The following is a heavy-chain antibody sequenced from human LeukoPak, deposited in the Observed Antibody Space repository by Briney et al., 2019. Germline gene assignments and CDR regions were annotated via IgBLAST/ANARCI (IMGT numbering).Heavy chain of an antibody. CDR3: ARGAIVVVPAATWFDP. CDR1: GGSISSGGYY. Sequence: PSQTLSLTCTVSGGSISSGGYYWSWIRQPPGKGQEWIGYIYHSGSTYYNPSLKSRVTISVDRSKNQFSLKLSSVTAADTAVYYCARGAIVVVPAATWFDPWGQGTLVTVSS. CDR2: IYHSGST. J-gene: IGHJ5*02. V-gene: IGHV4-30-2*01. D-gene: IGHD2-2*01.